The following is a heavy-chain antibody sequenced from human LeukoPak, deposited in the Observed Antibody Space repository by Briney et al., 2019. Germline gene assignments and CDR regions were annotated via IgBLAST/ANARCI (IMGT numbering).Heavy chain of an antibody. D-gene: IGHD6-13*01. CDR2: IKQDGSEK. V-gene: IGHV3-7*01. CDR3: ARAAGYSSSWYCDY. CDR1: GFTFSSYW. Sequence: GGSLRLSCAASGFTFSSYWMSWVRQAPVKGLEWVANIKQDGSEKYYVDSVKGRFTISRDNAKNSLYLQMNSLRAEDTAVYYCARAAGYSSSWYCDYWGQGTLVTVSS. J-gene: IGHJ4*02.